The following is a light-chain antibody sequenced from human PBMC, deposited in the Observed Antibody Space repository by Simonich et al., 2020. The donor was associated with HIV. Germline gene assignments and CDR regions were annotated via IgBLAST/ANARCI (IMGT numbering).Light chain of an antibody. CDR3: QQYGSSQT. V-gene: IGKV3D-20*01. Sequence: EIVLTQSPGTLSLSPGERATLSCRTSQSVSSSYLAWYHQKPGLAPRLLIYDASSRATGIPGRFSGSGSGTDFTLTISRLEPEDFAVYYCQQYGSSQTFAQGTKVEIK. CDR1: QSVSSSY. CDR2: DAS. J-gene: IGKJ1*01.